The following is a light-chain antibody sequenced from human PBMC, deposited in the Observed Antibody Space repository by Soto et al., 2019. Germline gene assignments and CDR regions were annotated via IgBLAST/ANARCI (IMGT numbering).Light chain of an antibody. V-gene: IGKV1-5*01. Sequence: DIQMTQSPSTLSASVGDRVTVTCRASQNINRWLAWYQQKPGKAPKLLIYHVSTLESGVPSRFSGSGSGTEFTLTISSLQPDDFATYYCQQYNTFSTFGQGTKVDIK. CDR1: QNINRW. CDR3: QQYNTFST. CDR2: HVS. J-gene: IGKJ1*01.